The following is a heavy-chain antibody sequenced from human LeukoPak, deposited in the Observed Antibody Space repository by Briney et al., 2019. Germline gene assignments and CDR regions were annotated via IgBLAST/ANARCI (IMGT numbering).Heavy chain of an antibody. Sequence: PSETLSLTCAVYGGSFSGYYWSWIRQPPGKGLEWIGEINHSGSTNHNPSLKSRVTISVDTSKNQFSLKLSSVTAADTAVYYCARGPFYSSPDYWGQGTLVTVSS. D-gene: IGHD3-3*02. J-gene: IGHJ4*02. CDR3: ARGPFYSSPDY. V-gene: IGHV4-34*01. CDR1: GGSFSGYY. CDR2: INHSGST.